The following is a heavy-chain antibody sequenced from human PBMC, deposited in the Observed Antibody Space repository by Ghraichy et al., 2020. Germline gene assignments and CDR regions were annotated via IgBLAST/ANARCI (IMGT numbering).Heavy chain of an antibody. Sequence: ESLNISCTISSGSIGYHYWNWIRQPAGKGLEWIGRIYNTGSASYNPSLKSRVSMSMDASKNQFFLNLTSVTAADTAVYYCARDRVGAALFDDWGQGTLVIVSP. CDR2: IYNTGSA. D-gene: IGHD1-26*01. J-gene: IGHJ4*02. CDR1: SGSIGYHY. V-gene: IGHV4-4*07. CDR3: ARDRVGAALFDD.